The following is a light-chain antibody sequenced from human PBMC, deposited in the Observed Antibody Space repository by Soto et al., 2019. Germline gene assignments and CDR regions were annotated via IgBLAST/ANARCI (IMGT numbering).Light chain of an antibody. CDR3: QQYAASPIT. Sequence: IVLTQSPGTLSLSPGERATLSCRASQSVTTQLAWYRQKPGQAPRLLIYGASSRATGIPDRFSGSGSGTDFTLTISRLEPEDFAVFYCQQYAASPITFGQGTRLEIK. CDR2: GAS. J-gene: IGKJ5*01. V-gene: IGKV3-20*01. CDR1: QSVTTQ.